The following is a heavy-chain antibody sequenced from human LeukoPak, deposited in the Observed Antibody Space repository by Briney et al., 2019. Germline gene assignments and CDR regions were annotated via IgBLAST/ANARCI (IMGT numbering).Heavy chain of an antibody. V-gene: IGHV1-46*01. J-gene: IGHJ4*02. Sequence: ASVKVSCKASGYIFTTYFMHWLRQAPGQGPEWMGIINPRGGSTDYAQKFQGRVTMTSDTSTSTVYMELKILRSEDTVVYYCGRDHREYSSGWYGLPVHWGQGTLVTVSS. D-gene: IGHD6-19*01. CDR3: GRDHREYSSGWYGLPVH. CDR1: GYIFTTYF. CDR2: INPRGGST.